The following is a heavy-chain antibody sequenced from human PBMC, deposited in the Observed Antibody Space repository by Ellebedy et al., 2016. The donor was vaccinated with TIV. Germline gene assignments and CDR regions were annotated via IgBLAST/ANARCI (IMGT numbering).Heavy chain of an antibody. CDR1: GFTVSSNY. Sequence: MPGGSLRLSCAASGFTVSSNYMSWVRQAPGQGLEWMGWISAYNGNTNYAQKLQGRVTMTTDTSTSTAYMELRSLRSDDTAVYYCARSSGFFDYWGQGTLVTVSS. CDR2: ISAYNGNT. CDR3: ARSSGFFDY. D-gene: IGHD6-19*01. V-gene: IGHV1-18*04. J-gene: IGHJ4*02.